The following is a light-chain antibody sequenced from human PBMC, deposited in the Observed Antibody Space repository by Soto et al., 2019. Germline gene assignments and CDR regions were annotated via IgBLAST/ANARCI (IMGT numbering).Light chain of an antibody. J-gene: IGKJ1*01. V-gene: IGKV1-9*01. CDR3: QKLNAYPPWT. Sequence: HLTRSPCSLSASVGDRVTITCRASQGISSNLAWYQQKPGRAPKLLIFGASTLQSGVPSRFSGSGSGTDFALTISSLQPEDFATYFCQKLNAYPPWTFGQGTNVDIK. CDR1: QGISSN. CDR2: GAS.